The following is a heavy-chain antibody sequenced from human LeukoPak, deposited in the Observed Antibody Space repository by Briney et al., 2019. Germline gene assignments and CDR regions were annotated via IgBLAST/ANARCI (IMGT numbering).Heavy chain of an antibody. Sequence: GGSLRLSCTTSGFTFGDYAMSWVRQAPGKGLEWVGRIKSKTDGGTTDYAAPVKGRFTISRDDSKNTLYLQMNSLKTEDTAVYYCTTATVVNPYGMDVWGQGTTVTVSS. CDR3: TTATVVNPYGMDV. J-gene: IGHJ6*02. D-gene: IGHD4-23*01. CDR1: GFTFGDYA. V-gene: IGHV3-15*01. CDR2: IKSKTDGGTT.